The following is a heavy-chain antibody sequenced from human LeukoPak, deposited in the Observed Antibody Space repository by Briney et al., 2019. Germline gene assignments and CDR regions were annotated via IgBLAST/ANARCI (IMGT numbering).Heavy chain of an antibody. D-gene: IGHD4-17*01. V-gene: IGHV4-38-2*02. CDR2: IYYSGST. CDR1: GYSISSGYY. Sequence: PSETLSLTCTVSGYSISSGYYWGWIRQPPGKGLEWIGIIYYSGSTYYNPSLKSRLTISVDMSKNQFSLKLSSVTAAGTAVYYCAREHYGFGYFDYWGQGTLVTVSS. CDR3: AREHYGFGYFDY. J-gene: IGHJ4*02.